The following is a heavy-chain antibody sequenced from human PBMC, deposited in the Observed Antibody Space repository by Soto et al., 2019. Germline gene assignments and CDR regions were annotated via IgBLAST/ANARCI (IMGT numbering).Heavy chain of an antibody. CDR1: GFTFSSYA. D-gene: IGHD1-7*01. CDR2: VSYDGSNT. CDR3: ARVRRLQLLYGKDAFDV. V-gene: IGHV3-30*04. Sequence: QVQLVQSGGGLVQPGMSLRLSCVASGFTFSSYAMEWVRQAPGKGLEWVAVVSYDGSNTFYADSVRGRFTISRDTSENPXYLHMDSLRTEDTSMYYCARVRRLQLLYGKDAFDVWGQGTMVTVSS. J-gene: IGHJ3*01.